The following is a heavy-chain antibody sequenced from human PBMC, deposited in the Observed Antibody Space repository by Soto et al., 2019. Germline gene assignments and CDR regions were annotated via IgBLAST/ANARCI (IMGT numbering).Heavy chain of an antibody. D-gene: IGHD2-2*01. CDR1: GYTFTSSY. J-gene: IGHJ4*02. V-gene: IGHV1-46*01. Sequence: QVQLVQSGAEVKKPGASVKLSCKASGYTFTSSYVHWVRQAPGQGLEWVAIINPNGGSTNYAQEFQVRVTVTRDTSTSTVFMELSSLHSDDTAVYYCARDLPAANYWGQGTLVSVSS. CDR3: ARDLPAANY. CDR2: INPNGGST.